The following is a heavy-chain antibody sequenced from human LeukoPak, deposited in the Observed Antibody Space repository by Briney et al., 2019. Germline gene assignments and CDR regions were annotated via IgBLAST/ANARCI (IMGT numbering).Heavy chain of an antibody. CDR3: ALSYYYYMDV. CDR2: ISGSGGST. Sequence: GGSLRLSCAASGFTFSTYGMTWVRQAPGKGLEWVSAISGSGGSTYYADSVKGRFTISRDNAKNSLYLQMNSLRAEDTAVYYCALSYYYYMDVWGKGTTVTISS. V-gene: IGHV3-23*01. J-gene: IGHJ6*03. CDR1: GFTFSTYG.